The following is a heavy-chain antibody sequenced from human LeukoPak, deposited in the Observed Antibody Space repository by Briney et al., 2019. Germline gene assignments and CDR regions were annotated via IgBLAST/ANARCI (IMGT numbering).Heavy chain of an antibody. CDR2: ISSSSNNI. CDR3: ARGRLAARPVVDY. J-gene: IGHJ4*02. V-gene: IGHV3-21*01. CDR1: GFTFSSNT. Sequence: GGSLRLSCVASGFTFSSNTMNWVRQAPGKGLEWVSYISSSSNNIWYADAVKGRFTTSRDNAKNSLYLQVNSLRAEDTAVYYCARGRLAARPVVDYWGQGTLVTVSS. D-gene: IGHD6-6*01.